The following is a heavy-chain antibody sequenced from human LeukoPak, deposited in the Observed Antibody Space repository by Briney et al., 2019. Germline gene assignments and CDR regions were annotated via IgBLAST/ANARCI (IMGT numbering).Heavy chain of an antibody. J-gene: IGHJ4*02. Sequence: PGGXXXXXXXAXGFTFSRYAMXWVGQARGEGVXXXSIISNSCCTTYYSHSVKRLFPISRHNSKNTLFLQMNPLRAEHTAIYYCAKGFSLGSYFDYWGQGTLVTVSS. CDR2: ISNSCCTT. CDR1: GFTFSRYA. V-gene: IGHV3-23*01. CDR3: AKGFSLGSYFDY. D-gene: IGHD1-26*01.